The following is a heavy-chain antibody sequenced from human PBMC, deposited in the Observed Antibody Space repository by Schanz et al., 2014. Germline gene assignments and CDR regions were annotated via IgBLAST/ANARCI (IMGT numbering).Heavy chain of an antibody. CDR1: GSIFSKLL. CDR2: FDPKKGEA. CDR3: ATGPHIVVEFDD. D-gene: IGHD2-21*01. J-gene: IGHJ4*02. Sequence: QVQLVQSGAEVKKPGASVKVSCKVSGSIFSKLLMHWVRQGPAKGLEWMGGFDPKKGEAIYAQKFQGRVTMTEDTSTGTAYMELRSLTSEDTAVYYCATGPHIVVEFDDWGQGTLVTVSS. V-gene: IGHV1-24*01.